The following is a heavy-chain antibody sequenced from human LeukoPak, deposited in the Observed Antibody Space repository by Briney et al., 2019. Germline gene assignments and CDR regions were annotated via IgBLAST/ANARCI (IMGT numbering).Heavy chain of an antibody. Sequence: PSETLSLTCAVSGGSISSGGYSWSWIRQPPGKGLEWIGNIHHSGSVSYYPSLKSRVTISVDKSKNQFSLKLSFVTAADTAMYYCARSDYHNSGSHTVFDAFDIWGQGTRVTVSS. D-gene: IGHD3-10*01. CDR2: IHHSGSV. V-gene: IGHV4-30-2*02. J-gene: IGHJ3*02. CDR3: ARSDYHNSGSHTVFDAFDI. CDR1: GGSISSGGYS.